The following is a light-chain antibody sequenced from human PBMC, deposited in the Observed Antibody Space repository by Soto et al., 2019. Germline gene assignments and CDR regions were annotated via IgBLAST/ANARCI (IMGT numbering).Light chain of an antibody. CDR3: EQSYSTSFT. CDR1: QSISSY. V-gene: IGKV1-39*01. J-gene: IGKJ3*01. Sequence: DIEMTESPSSLSASVGDRVTITFRASQSISSYLNWYQQEPGKAPKLLIYAESSLQGGIPSTFSGSGSGTDFTLTITCLQPEDFATYDGEQSYSTSFTFGPGTKVDSK. CDR2: AES.